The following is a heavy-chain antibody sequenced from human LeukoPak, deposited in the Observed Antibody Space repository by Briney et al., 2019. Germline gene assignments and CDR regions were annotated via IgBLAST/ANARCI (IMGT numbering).Heavy chain of an antibody. CDR3: ATGIAVAGIPYYFDY. J-gene: IGHJ4*02. Sequence: ASVKVSCKASGYTFTSYYMHWVRQAPGQGLEWMGIINPSGGSTSYAQKFQGRVTITADTSTDTAYMELSSLRSEDTAVYYCATGIAVAGIPYYFDYWGQGTLVTVSS. CDR2: INPSGGST. D-gene: IGHD6-19*01. V-gene: IGHV1-46*01. CDR1: GYTFTSYY.